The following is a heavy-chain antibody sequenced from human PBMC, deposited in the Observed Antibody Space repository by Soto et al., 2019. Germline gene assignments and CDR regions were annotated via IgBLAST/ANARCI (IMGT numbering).Heavy chain of an antibody. CDR1: GFTFSSYG. J-gene: IGHJ4*02. CDR3: AKDSTLDY. V-gene: IGHV3-30*18. Sequence: QVQLVESGGGVVQPGRSLRLSCAASGFTFSSYGMHWVRQAPGKGLEWVAVISYDGSNKYYADSMKGRFTISRDNSKNTLYLQMNSLRAEDTAVYYCAKDSTLDYWGQGTLVTVSS. D-gene: IGHD2-2*01. CDR2: ISYDGSNK.